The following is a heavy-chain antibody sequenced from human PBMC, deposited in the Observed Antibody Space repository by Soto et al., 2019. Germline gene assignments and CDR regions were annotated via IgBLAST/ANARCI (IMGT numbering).Heavy chain of an antibody. CDR2: IYYSGST. Sequence: QVQLQESGPGLVKPSQTLSLTCTVSGGSISSGDYYWSWIRQPPGKGLEWIGYIYYSGSTYYNPSFKSRVTLSVDTSKIQFSLKLSSVTAAFTALYYCARVWTTVTRGRGCDLWGEGTLVTVSS. CDR1: GGSISSGDYY. CDR3: ARVWTTVTRGRGCDL. D-gene: IGHD4-17*01. J-gene: IGHJ5*02. V-gene: IGHV4-30-4*01.